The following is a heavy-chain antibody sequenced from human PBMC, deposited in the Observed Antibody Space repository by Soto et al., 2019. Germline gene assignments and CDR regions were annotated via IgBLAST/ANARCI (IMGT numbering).Heavy chain of an antibody. CDR3: ARDGGLFDFDL. Sequence: GGSLRLSCVASRFAFRTYWMNWVRQAPGKGPEWVASIKQDESEKYYVDSVKGRFTISRDNAKNSLYLQMNSLRAEDTAVYYCARDGGLFDFDLWGQGTLVTVSS. V-gene: IGHV3-7*01. J-gene: IGHJ4*02. CDR1: RFAFRTYW. D-gene: IGHD3-10*02. CDR2: IKQDESEK.